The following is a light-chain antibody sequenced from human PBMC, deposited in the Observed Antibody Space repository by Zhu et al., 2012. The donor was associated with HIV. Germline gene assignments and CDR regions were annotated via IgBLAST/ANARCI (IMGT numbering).Light chain of an antibody. CDR3: QLRDDWSWT. Sequence: EIVLTQSPATLSLSPGEGATLSCRASQSVGSNLAWYQQKPGQAPRLFIYDASNRASGIPARFTGSGSGTDFTPTISSLEPEDFAIYYCQLRDDWSWTFGQGTKVEIK. CDR2: DAS. J-gene: IGKJ1*01. V-gene: IGKV3-11*01. CDR1: QSVGSN.